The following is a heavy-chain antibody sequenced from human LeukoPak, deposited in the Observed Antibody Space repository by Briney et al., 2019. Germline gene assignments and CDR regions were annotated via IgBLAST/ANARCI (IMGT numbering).Heavy chain of an antibody. J-gene: IGHJ4*02. Sequence: TGGSLRLSCAASGFTFSSYEMNWVRQAPGKGLEWVSYISSSGSTIYYADSVKGRFTISRDNAKKSLFLQMNSLRAEDTAVYYCARDLLGYSYGTFDYWGQGTLVTVSS. V-gene: IGHV3-48*03. CDR3: ARDLLGYSYGTFDY. D-gene: IGHD5-18*01. CDR1: GFTFSSYE. CDR2: ISSSGSTI.